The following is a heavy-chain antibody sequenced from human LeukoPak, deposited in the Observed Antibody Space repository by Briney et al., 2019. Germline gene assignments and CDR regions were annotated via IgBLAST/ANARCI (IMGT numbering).Heavy chain of an antibody. V-gene: IGHV4-39*01. CDR1: GGSISSNSYY. Sequence: PSETLSLTCTVSGGSISSNSYYWGWIRQPPGKGLEWIGSIYYNGSTDYNPSLKSRVTISVDTSKNQFSLKLSSVTAADTAVYYCARHGYCTSTRCPTGTTYAFDIWGQGTMVTVSS. CDR3: ARHGYCTSTRCPTGTTYAFDI. D-gene: IGHD2-2*03. CDR2: IYYNGST. J-gene: IGHJ3*02.